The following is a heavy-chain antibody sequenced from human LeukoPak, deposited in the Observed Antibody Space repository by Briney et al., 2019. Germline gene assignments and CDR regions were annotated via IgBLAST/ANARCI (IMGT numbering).Heavy chain of an antibody. Sequence: SGRSLRLSCAASGFTFSSYAMHWVRQAPGKGLEWVAVISYDGSNKYYADSVKGRFTISRDNSKNTLYLQMNSPRAEDTAVYYCSKWKAIVLVPAARSPIDYWGQGTLVTVSS. J-gene: IGHJ4*02. CDR1: GFTFSSYA. CDR3: SKWKAIVLVPAARSPIDY. CDR2: ISYDGSNK. V-gene: IGHV3-30*04. D-gene: IGHD2-2*01.